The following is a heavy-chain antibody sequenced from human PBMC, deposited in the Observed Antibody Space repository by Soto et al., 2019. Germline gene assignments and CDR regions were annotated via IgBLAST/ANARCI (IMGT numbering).Heavy chain of an antibody. J-gene: IGHJ5*02. CDR3: ARRERYYGSPGWFDP. V-gene: IGHV4-59*01. CDR2: VHHTGNT. CDR1: GDSIRDSF. Sequence: PSETLSLTCSVSGDSIRDSFWCWVRQPPGKGLEWIGLVHHTGNTNYNPSLETRVTMLVDTSANHFSLTLTSVTPADTAIYYCARRERYYGSPGWFDPWGQGALVTVSS. D-gene: IGHD3-16*01.